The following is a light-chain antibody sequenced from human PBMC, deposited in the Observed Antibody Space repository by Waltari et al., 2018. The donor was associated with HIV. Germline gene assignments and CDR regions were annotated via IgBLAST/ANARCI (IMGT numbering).Light chain of an antibody. J-gene: IGKJ2*02. V-gene: IGKV2-28*01. Sequence: DIVMTQSPLSLPVTPGEPASISCRSSQSLLHSNGHTYLDWYLQKPGQSPQLLIFLGSNRASGVPDRFSGGASGTDFTLKISRVEAEDVGVYYCMQALQTPRTFGQGTKLEIK. CDR1: QSLLHSNGHTY. CDR3: MQALQTPRT. CDR2: LGS.